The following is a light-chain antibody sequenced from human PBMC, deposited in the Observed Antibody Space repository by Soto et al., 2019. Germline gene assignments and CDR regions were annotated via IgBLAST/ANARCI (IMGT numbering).Light chain of an antibody. CDR3: QQYGSSSLT. V-gene: IGKV3-20*01. J-gene: IGKJ1*01. CDR1: QSVSSGY. CDR2: GVS. Sequence: DIVLTQSPGTVSLSPGERATLSCRASQSVSSGYLAWYQQKPGQAPRLLIYGVSSRATGIPDRFSGSGSGTDFTLTISRLEPEDFAVYYCQQYGSSSLTFGQGTKVEIK.